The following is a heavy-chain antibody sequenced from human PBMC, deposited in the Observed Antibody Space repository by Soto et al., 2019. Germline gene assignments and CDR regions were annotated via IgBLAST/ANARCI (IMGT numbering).Heavy chain of an antibody. CDR1: GFTFSGSA. CDR3: TVFIPATAENLVAY. Sequence: GGSLRLSCAACGFTFSGSAVHWVRQASGKGLEWVGGIRSKANSYATAYAASVTGRCTVSRDDSKNTAYLQMNSLKTEDTPVYYSTVFIPATAENLVAYWGQGTLVTVSS. CDR2: IRSKANSYAT. D-gene: IGHD6-13*01. J-gene: IGHJ4*02. V-gene: IGHV3-73*01.